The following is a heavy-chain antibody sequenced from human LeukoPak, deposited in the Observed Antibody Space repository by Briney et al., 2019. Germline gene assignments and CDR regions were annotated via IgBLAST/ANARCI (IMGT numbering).Heavy chain of an antibody. V-gene: IGHV3-21*01. J-gene: IGHJ3*02. CDR3: ARVTWELLVLGASDI. Sequence: PGGSLRLSCAASGFTFSSYSMNCVRQAPGKGLEWVSSISSSSSYIYYADSVKGRFTISRDNAKNSLYLQMNSLRAEDTAVYYCARVTWELLVLGASDIWGQGTMVTVSS. CDR1: GFTFSSYS. D-gene: IGHD1-26*01. CDR2: ISSSSSYI.